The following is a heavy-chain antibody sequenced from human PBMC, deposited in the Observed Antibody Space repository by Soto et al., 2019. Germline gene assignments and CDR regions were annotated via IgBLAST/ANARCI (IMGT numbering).Heavy chain of an antibody. D-gene: IGHD2-15*01. J-gene: IGHJ6*02. CDR1: GGSISSSNW. V-gene: IGHV4-4*02. Sequence: SETLSLTCAVSGGSISSSNWWSWVRQPPGKGLEWIGEIYHSGSTNYNPSLKSRVTISVDKSKNQFSLKLSSVTAADTAVYYCARDPSGYYYYGMDVWGQGTTVTVSS. CDR2: IYHSGST. CDR3: ARDPSGYYYYGMDV.